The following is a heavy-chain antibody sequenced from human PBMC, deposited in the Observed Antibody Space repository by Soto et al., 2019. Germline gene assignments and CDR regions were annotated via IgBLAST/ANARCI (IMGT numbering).Heavy chain of an antibody. J-gene: IGHJ4*01. CDR1: GVSFSGYY. D-gene: IGHD6-13*01. CDR2: INHSGST. CDR3: ARGKGRQQLDY. V-gene: IGHV4-34*01. Sequence: AETLSLTCAVYGVSFSGYYWSWIRQPPGKGLEWIGEINHSGSTDYNPSLKSRVTISVDTSKNQFSLKLSSVTAADTAVYYCARGKGRQQLDYWGHGTLVTVS.